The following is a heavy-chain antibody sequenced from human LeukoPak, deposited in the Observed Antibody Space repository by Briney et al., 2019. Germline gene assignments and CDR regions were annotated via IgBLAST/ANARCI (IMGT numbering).Heavy chain of an antibody. J-gene: IGHJ6*02. V-gene: IGHV3-11*06. CDR3: ARDHTNGVYGMDA. CDR1: GFTFSDYY. CDR2: ISSSSSYI. Sequence: PGGSLRLSCAASGFTFSDYYMSWIRQAPGKGLEWVSYISSSSSYIYYADSVKGRFTISRDNAKNSLYLQMNSLRAEDTAVYYCARDHTNGVYGMDAWGQGTTVTVSS. D-gene: IGHD2-8*01.